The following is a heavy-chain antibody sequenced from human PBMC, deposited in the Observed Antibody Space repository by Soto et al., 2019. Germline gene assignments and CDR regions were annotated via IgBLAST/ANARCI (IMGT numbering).Heavy chain of an antibody. CDR3: ARDYHYYDSSGYYRDYYYYGMDV. CDR2: ISAYNGNT. V-gene: IGHV1-18*04. Sequence: XSVKVSCKASGYPFTSYGISWVRQAPGQGLEWMGWISAYNGNTNYAQKLQGRVTMTTDTSTSTAYMELRSLRSDDTAVYYCARDYHYYDSSGYYRDYYYYGMDVWGQGTTVTVSS. CDR1: GYPFTSYG. D-gene: IGHD3-22*01. J-gene: IGHJ6*02.